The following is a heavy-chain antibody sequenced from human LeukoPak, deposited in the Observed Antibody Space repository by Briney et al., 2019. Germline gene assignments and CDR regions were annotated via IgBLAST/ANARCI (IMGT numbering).Heavy chain of an antibody. CDR3: ARLRRYPGAFDI. J-gene: IGHJ3*02. V-gene: IGHV4-34*01. D-gene: IGHD1-1*01. Sequence: SSETLSLTCAVYGGSFSGYYWSWIRQPPGKGLEWIGEINHSGSTNYNPSLKSRVTISVDTSKNQFSLKLSSVTAADTAVYYCARLRRYPGAFDIWGQGTMVTVSS. CDR1: GGSFSGYY. CDR2: INHSGST.